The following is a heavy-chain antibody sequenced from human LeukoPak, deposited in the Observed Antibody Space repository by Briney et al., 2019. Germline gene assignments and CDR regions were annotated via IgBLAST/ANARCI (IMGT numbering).Heavy chain of an antibody. CDR3: ARDPIAVAGRGVDDY. D-gene: IGHD6-19*01. J-gene: IGHJ4*02. CDR2: IYHSGRT. V-gene: IGHV4-38-2*02. Sequence: SETLSLTCTVSGYSISSGYYWGWIRQPPGKGLEWIGSIYHSGRTFYNPSLKSRVTISVDTSKNQFSLKLSSVTAADTAVYYCARDPIAVAGRGVDDYWGQGTLVTVSS. CDR1: GYSISSGYY.